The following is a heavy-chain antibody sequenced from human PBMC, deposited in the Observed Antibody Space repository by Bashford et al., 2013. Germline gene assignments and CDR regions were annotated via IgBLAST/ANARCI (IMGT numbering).Heavy chain of an antibody. V-gene: IGHV4-61*02. CDR1: GGSISSGTYY. CDR3: ARDRGRCSGITCSPASYGVDV. D-gene: IGHD2-15*01. J-gene: IGHJ6*02. CDR2: ISATGSA. Sequence: SETLSLTCTVFGGSISSGTYYWTWIRQPAGKGLEWIGRISATGSAIYNPSLSSRLTLSVDTSKNQFSLKLSSVTAADTAVYYCARDRGRCSGITCSPASYGVDVWGQGTTVTVSS.